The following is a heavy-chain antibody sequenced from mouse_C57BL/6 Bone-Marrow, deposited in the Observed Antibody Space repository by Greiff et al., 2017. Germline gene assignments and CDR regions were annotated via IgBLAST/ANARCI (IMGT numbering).Heavy chain of an antibody. V-gene: IGHV7-1*01. J-gene: IGHJ4*01. Sequence: EVKLVESGGGLVQSGRSLRLSCATSGFTFSDFYMEWVRQAPGKGLEWIAASRNKANDYTTEYSASVKGRFIVSRDTSQSILYLQMNALRAEDTAIYDCARDAGGYYAMDYWGQGTSVTVSS. CDR1: GFTFSDFY. CDR3: ARDAGGYYAMDY. CDR2: SRNKANDYTT. D-gene: IGHD1-1*02.